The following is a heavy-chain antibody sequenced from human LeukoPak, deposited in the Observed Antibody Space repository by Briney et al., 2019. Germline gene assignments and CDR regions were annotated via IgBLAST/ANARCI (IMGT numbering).Heavy chain of an antibody. D-gene: IGHD3/OR15-3a*01. CDR3: AIDLREAGLGDP. J-gene: IGHJ5*02. V-gene: IGHV3-23*01. CDR2: ISGSGGST. CDR1: GFTFSRYA. Sequence: VGSLRLSCAASGFTFSRYAMSWVRQAPGKGLEWVSAISGSGGSTYYADSVKGRFTISRDNSKNTLYLQMNSLRAEDTAVYYCAIDLREAGLGDPRGQGTLVTVSS.